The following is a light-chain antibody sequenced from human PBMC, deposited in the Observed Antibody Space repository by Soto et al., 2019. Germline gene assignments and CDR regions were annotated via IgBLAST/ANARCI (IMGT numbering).Light chain of an antibody. CDR3: QQYGSSGT. V-gene: IGKV3-20*01. CDR1: QSVSSY. Sequence: EIVLTQSPATLSLSPGERATLSCWASQSVSSYLAWYQHKPGQAPSLLIYDASNSAAGIPARFSGSGSGTDFTLTISRLEPEDFAVYYCQQYGSSGTFGQGTKVDIK. J-gene: IGKJ1*01. CDR2: DAS.